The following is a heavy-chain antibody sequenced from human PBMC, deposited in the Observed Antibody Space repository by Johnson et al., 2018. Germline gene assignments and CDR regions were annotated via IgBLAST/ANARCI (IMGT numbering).Heavy chain of an antibody. CDR1: GGTFSSYA. Sequence: QVQLVQSGAEVKKPGSSXKVSCKASGGTFSSYAISWVRQAPGQGLEWMGGIIPIFGTANYAQKFPGRVTITADESTSTAYMELSSLRSEDTAVYYWSRDGTVSTVSALDVWGQGTTVTVSS. CDR3: SRDGTVSTVSALDV. J-gene: IGHJ6*02. CDR2: IIPIFGTA. V-gene: IGHV1-69*12. D-gene: IGHD4-17*01.